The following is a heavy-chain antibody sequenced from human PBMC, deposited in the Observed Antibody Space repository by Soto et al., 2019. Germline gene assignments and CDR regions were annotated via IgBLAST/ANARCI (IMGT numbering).Heavy chain of an antibody. CDR2: IIPIFGTA. CDR3: ARGGDGYNLRYNWFDP. CDR1: GGTFSSYA. D-gene: IGHD5-12*01. V-gene: IGHV1-69*01. J-gene: IGHJ5*02. Sequence: QVQLVQSGAEVKKPGSSVKVSCKASGGTFSSYAISWVRQAPGQGLECMGGIIPIFGTANYAQKFQGRVTITADESTSTAYMELSSLRSEDTSVYYCARGGDGYNLRYNWFDPWGQGTLVTVSS.